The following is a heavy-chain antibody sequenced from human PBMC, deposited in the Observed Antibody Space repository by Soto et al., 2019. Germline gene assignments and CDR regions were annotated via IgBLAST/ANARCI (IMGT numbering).Heavy chain of an antibody. J-gene: IGHJ4*02. Sequence: PSQTLSLTCAISGDSVSSNSAAWNWIRQSPSRGLEWLGRTYYRSKWYNDYAVSVKSRITINPDTSKNQFSLQLNSVTPEDTAVYYCARLYYDFWSGYPMFDYWGQGTPVTVSS. CDR1: GDSVSSNSAA. D-gene: IGHD3-3*01. CDR2: TYYRSKWYN. CDR3: ARLYYDFWSGYPMFDY. V-gene: IGHV6-1*01.